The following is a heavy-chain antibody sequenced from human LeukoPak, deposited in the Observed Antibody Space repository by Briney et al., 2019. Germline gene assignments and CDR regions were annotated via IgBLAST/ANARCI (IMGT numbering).Heavy chain of an antibody. Sequence: ASVKVSCKVSGYNLTELSMHWVRQAPGKGLEWMGGFDPEDGETIYAQKFQGRVTMTEDTSTDTAYMELSSLRSEDTAVYYCAGGREQQLPGGYYYYYYMDVWGKGTTVTVSS. D-gene: IGHD6-13*01. J-gene: IGHJ6*03. CDR1: GYNLTELS. V-gene: IGHV1-24*01. CDR3: AGGREQQLPGGYYYYYYMDV. CDR2: FDPEDGET.